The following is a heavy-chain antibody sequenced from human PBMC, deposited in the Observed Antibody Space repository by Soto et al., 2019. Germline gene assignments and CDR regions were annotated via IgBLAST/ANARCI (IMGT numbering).Heavy chain of an antibody. V-gene: IGHV1-2*02. CDR2: INPNSGGT. CDR1: GYTFTGYY. Sequence: QVQLVQSGAEVKKPGASVKVSCKASGYTFTGYYMHWVRQAPGQGLEWMGWINPNSGGTNYAQKFQGRVTMTRDTSISTAYMELSRLRSDDTAVYYCASNYYDSSGYYYRDYWGQGTLVTVSS. CDR3: ASNYYDSSGYYYRDY. J-gene: IGHJ4*02. D-gene: IGHD3-22*01.